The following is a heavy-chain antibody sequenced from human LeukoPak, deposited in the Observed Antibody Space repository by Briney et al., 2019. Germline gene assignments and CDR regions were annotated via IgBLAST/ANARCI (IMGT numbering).Heavy chain of an antibody. V-gene: IGHV1-18*01. D-gene: IGHD2-21*02. J-gene: IGHJ4*02. CDR3: ARDRKDCGGDCYIWEDY. CDR2: ISAYNGNT. Sequence: ASVKVSCKASGYTFTSYGISWVRQAPGQGLEWMGWISAYNGNTNYAQKLQGRVTMTTDTSTSTAYMELRSLRSDDTAVYYCARDRKDCGGDCYIWEDYWGQGTLVTVSS. CDR1: GYTFTSYG.